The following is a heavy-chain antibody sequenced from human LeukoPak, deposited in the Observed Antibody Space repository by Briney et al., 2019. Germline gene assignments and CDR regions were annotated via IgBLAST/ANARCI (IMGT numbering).Heavy chain of an antibody. Sequence: SETLSLTCTVSGGSISSYYWSWIRQPPGKGLEWIGYIFYTGGTNYNPSLKSRVTISVLTSKNWFSLKLSSVTAADTAVYYCATLTGGDDAFDIWGQGTMVTVSS. CDR1: GGSISSYY. D-gene: IGHD4-23*01. CDR3: ATLTGGDDAFDI. V-gene: IGHV4-59*01. J-gene: IGHJ3*02. CDR2: IFYTGGT.